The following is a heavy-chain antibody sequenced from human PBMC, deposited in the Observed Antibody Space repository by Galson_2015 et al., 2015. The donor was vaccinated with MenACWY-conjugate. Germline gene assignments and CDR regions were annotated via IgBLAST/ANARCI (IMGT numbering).Heavy chain of an antibody. J-gene: IGHJ4*02. CDR2: ISSSGTTI. CDR1: AFTFSSFE. CDR3: ARLAVPGLN. D-gene: IGHD6-19*01. V-gene: IGHV3-48*03. Sequence: SVRVSCSASAFTFSSFEMNWVRQAPVKGLERVSYISSSGTTIYYSDSVKGRFTITRDNAKNSLYLQMNSLRAEDTAVYYCARLAVPGLNWGQGTLVTVSS.